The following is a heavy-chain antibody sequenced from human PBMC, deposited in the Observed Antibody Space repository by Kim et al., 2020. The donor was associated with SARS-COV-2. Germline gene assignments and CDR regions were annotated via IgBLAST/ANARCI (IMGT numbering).Heavy chain of an antibody. CDR2: ISYDGSNK. Sequence: GGSLRLSCAASGFTFSSYGMHWVRQAPGKGLEWVAVISYDGSNKYYADSVKGRFTISRDNSKNTLYLQMNSLRAEDTAVYYCAKVRSDYDFWSGKDYFDYWGQGTLVTVSS. J-gene: IGHJ4*02. CDR1: GFTFSSYG. D-gene: IGHD3-3*01. V-gene: IGHV3-30*18. CDR3: AKVRSDYDFWSGKDYFDY.